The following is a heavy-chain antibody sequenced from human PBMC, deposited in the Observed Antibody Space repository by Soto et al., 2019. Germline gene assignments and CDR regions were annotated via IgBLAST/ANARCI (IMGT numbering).Heavy chain of an antibody. CDR1: EFTFSSYW. CDR2: INSDGSST. Sequence: EVQLVESGGGLVQPGGSLRLSCAASEFTFSSYWMHWVRQAPGKALVWVSRINSDGSSTTYADSVKGRFSISSDNAKNTLYRQMDCLRAKDTAVYYCAIDRGGYSGYDGFDYWGQGTLVTVSS. D-gene: IGHD5-12*01. J-gene: IGHJ4*02. V-gene: IGHV3-74*01. CDR3: AIDRGGYSGYDGFDY.